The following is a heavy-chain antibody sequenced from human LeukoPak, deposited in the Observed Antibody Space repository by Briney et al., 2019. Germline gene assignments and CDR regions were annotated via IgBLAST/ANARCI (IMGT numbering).Heavy chain of an antibody. CDR1: GFTFSDYV. J-gene: IGHJ4*02. D-gene: IGHD3-10*01. CDR3: AGLWFGDRPPFDY. V-gene: IGHV3-21*01. CDR2: ISSSSSYI. Sequence: GGSLRLSCAASGFTFSDYVMNWVRHAPGKGLEWVSSISSSSSYIYYADSLKGRFTISRDNAKNSLYLQMNSLRAEDTAVYYCAGLWFGDRPPFDYWGQGTLVTVSS.